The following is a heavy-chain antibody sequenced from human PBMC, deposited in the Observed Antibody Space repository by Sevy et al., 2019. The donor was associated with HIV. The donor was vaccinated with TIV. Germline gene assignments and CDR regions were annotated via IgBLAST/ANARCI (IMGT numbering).Heavy chain of an antibody. Sequence: GGSLRLSCAASGFTFSSYGMHWVRQAPGKGLEWMAVIWYDGSNKYYADSVKGRFTISRDNSKNTLYLQMNSLRAEDTAVYYCAREHWSSIAVAGTNYYYYMDVWGKGTTVTVSS. D-gene: IGHD6-19*01. CDR2: IWYDGSNK. CDR1: GFTFSSYG. J-gene: IGHJ6*03. V-gene: IGHV3-33*01. CDR3: AREHWSSIAVAGTNYYYYMDV.